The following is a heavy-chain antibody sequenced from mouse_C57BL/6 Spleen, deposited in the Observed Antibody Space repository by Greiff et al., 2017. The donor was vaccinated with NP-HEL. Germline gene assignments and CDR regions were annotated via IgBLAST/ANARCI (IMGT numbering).Heavy chain of an antibody. CDR1: GYAFSSSW. D-gene: IGHD1-1*01. CDR3: ARLGSSYPYYYAMDY. Sequence: QVQLQQSGPELVKPGASVKISCKASGYAFSSSWMNWVKQRPGKGLEWIGRIYPGDGDTNYNGKFKGKATLTADKSSSTAYMQLSSLTSEDSAVYFCARLGSSYPYYYAMDYWGQGTSVTVSS. V-gene: IGHV1-82*01. J-gene: IGHJ4*01. CDR2: IYPGDGDT.